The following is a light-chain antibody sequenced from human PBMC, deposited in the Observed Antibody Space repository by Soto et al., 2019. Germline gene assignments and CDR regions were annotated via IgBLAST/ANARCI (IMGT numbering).Light chain of an antibody. V-gene: IGKV3-15*01. J-gene: IGKJ1*01. CDR2: AAS. CDR1: QSVSSN. CDR3: QQYNNWPV. Sequence: EIVMTQSPATLSVSPGERATLSCRASQSVSSNLAGYPQKPGQAPRLLIYAASTRATGIPARFSGSGSGTEFTLTISSLQSEDFAVYYCQQYNNWPVFCQRTKVDIK.